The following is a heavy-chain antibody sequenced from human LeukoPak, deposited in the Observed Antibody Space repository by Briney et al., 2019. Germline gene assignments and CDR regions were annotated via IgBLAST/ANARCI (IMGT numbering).Heavy chain of an antibody. Sequence: ASVKVSCKASGYTFTSYGISWVRQAPGQGLEWMGRINPNSGGTNYAQKFQGRVTMTRDTSISTAYMELSRLRSDDTAVYYCAREKARVYYWGQGTLVTVSS. V-gene: IGHV1-2*06. J-gene: IGHJ4*02. CDR2: INPNSGGT. CDR3: AREKARVYY. CDR1: GYTFTSYG.